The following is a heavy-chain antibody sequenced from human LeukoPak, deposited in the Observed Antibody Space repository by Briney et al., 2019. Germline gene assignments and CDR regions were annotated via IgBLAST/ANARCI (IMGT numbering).Heavy chain of an antibody. J-gene: IGHJ5*02. CDR1: GGSFSGYH. Sequence: SETLSLTCAVYGGSFSGYHWSWIRQPPGKGLEWIGEINHSGSTNYNPSLKSRVTISVDTSKNQFSLKLSSVTAADTAVYYCARGKYYDFWSGYLGRWFDPWGQGTLVTVSS. V-gene: IGHV4-34*01. D-gene: IGHD3-3*01. CDR2: INHSGST. CDR3: ARGKYYDFWSGYLGRWFDP.